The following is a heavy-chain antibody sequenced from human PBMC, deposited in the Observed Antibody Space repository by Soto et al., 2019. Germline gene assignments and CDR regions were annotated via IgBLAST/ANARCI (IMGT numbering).Heavy chain of an antibody. Sequence: SETLSLTCAVYGGSFSGYYWSWIRQPPGKGLEWIGEINHSGSTNYNPSLKSRVTISVDTSKNQFSLKLSSLTAAAPAVYYCAKVRGYSDYWGKGTLVTVSS. CDR3: AKVRGYSDY. V-gene: IGHV4-34*01. D-gene: IGHD3-16*01. CDR2: INHSGST. CDR1: GGSFSGYY. J-gene: IGHJ4*02.